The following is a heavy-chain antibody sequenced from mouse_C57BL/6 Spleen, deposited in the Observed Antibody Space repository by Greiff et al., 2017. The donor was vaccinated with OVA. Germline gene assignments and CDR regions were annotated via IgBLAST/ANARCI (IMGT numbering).Heavy chain of an antibody. J-gene: IGHJ2*01. V-gene: IGHV3-6*01. CDR2: ISYDGSN. CDR1: GYSITSGYY. CDR3: AREGDDGYYWFFDY. D-gene: IGHD2-3*01. Sequence: ESGPGLVKPSQSLSLTCSVTGYSITSGYYWNWIRQFPGNKLEWMGYISYDGSNNYNPSLKNRISITRDTSKNQFFLKLNAVTTEDTATYYCAREGDDGYYWFFDYWGQGTTLTVSS.